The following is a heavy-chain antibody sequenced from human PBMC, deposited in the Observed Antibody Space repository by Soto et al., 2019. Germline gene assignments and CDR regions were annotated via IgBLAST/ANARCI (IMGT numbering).Heavy chain of an antibody. J-gene: IGHJ4*02. CDR3: ARRGACISTSCSLDY. D-gene: IGHD2-2*01. V-gene: IGHV1-46*01. CDR2: INPSGGST. Sequence: QVQLVQSGAEVKKPGASVKVSCKASGYTFTSYYIHWVRQAPGQGLAWMGIINPSGGSTTHAQKFQGRATMTRDTSTSTVYTERSSLRSEDTAVYYCARRGACISTSCSLDYWGQGTLVIVSS. CDR1: GYTFTSYY.